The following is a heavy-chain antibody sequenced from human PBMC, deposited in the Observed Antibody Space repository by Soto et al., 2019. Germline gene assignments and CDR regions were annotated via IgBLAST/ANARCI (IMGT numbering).Heavy chain of an antibody. CDR3: AREVEGDSYNYFDY. CDR1: GYTFTGYY. D-gene: IGHD1-26*01. J-gene: IGHJ4*02. Sequence: GASVKVSCKASGYTFTGYYMHWVRQAPGQGLEWMGWINPNSGGTNYAQKFQGWVTMTRDTSISTAYMELSRLRSDDTAVYYCAREVEGDSYNYFDYWGQRTLVTVSS. CDR2: INPNSGGT. V-gene: IGHV1-2*04.